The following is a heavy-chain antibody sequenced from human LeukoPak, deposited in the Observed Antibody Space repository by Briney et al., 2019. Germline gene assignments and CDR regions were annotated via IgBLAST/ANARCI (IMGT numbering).Heavy chain of an antibody. D-gene: IGHD2-8*01. J-gene: IGHJ6*03. Sequence: GRSLRLSCAASGFTFSGYSMNWVRQAPGKGLEWVSSITSSSTYIYYADSVKGRFSISRDSSKNILYLQMNSLRAEDTAVYYCAKDRCSNGIGCYYYYMDVWGKGTTVTISS. CDR1: GFTFSGYS. V-gene: IGHV3-21*01. CDR2: ITSSSTYI. CDR3: AKDRCSNGIGCYYYYMDV.